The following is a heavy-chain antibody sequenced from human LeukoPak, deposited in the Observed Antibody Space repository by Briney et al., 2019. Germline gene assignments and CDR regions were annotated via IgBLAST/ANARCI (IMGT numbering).Heavy chain of an antibody. CDR3: AREVTMKGNAFDI. CDR1: GLTVSSNY. CDR2: IYSGGST. V-gene: IGHV3-53*01. D-gene: IGHD3-22*01. Sequence: PGGSLRLSCAASGLTVSSNYMSWVRQAPGKGLEWVSVIYSGGSTYYADSVKGRFTISRDNSKNTLYLQMNSLRAEDTAVYYCAREVTMKGNAFDIWGQGTMVTVSS. J-gene: IGHJ3*02.